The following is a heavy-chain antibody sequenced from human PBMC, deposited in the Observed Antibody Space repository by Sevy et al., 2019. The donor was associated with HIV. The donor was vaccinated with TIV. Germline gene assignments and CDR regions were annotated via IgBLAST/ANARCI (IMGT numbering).Heavy chain of an antibody. J-gene: IGHJ2*01. V-gene: IGHV3-23*01. D-gene: IGHD3-22*01. CDR3: AKDPYYHDSSGYSDVYFDL. Sequence: GGSLRLSCAASGFTFSSYAMSWVRQAPGKGLEWVSAISGSGGSTYYADSVKGRFTISRDNSKNTLHLQMNSLRAEDTAVYYCAKDPYYHDSSGYSDVYFDLWGRGTLVTVSS. CDR2: ISGSGGST. CDR1: GFTFSSYA.